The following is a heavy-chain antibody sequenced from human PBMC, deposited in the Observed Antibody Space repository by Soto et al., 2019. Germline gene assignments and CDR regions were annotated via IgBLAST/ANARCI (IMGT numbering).Heavy chain of an antibody. D-gene: IGHD1-1*01. CDR3: ARGPIHSTNTFDY. CDR2: INHSGST. Sequence: QVQLQQWGAGLLKPSETLSLTCAVYGGSFSGYYWSWIRQPPGKGLEWSGEINHSGSTNYNPSLQSGVTISVHTSKNQFYLKLSSVTAADPAVYYCARGPIHSTNTFDYWAQGTLVTVSS. J-gene: IGHJ4*02. CDR1: GGSFSGYY. V-gene: IGHV4-34*01.